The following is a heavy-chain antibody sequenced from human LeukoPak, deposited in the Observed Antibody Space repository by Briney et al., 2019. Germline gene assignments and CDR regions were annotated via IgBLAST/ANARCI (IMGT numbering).Heavy chain of an antibody. J-gene: IGHJ3*02. CDR2: ISYDGSNK. CDR3: VQEGPRGLAFDI. V-gene: IGHV3-30*18. Sequence: GGSLRLSCAASGFTFSSYGMHWVRQAPGKGLEWVAVISYDGSNKYYADSVKGRFAISRDNSKNTLYLQMNSRRAEDTAVYYCVQEGPRGLAFDIWGQGTKVTVSS. CDR1: GFTFSSYG.